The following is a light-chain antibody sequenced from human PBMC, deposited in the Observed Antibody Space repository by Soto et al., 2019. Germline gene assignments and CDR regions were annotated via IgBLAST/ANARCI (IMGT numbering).Light chain of an antibody. CDR2: GAS. Sequence: EIVLTQSPGTLSVSPGNRATLSCRASQSVSSNYVAWFHQKPGQAPRLLIYGASSRATGVPDRFSASGSGTDFTLTISRLEPEDFAVYYCQQYGRSPFTFGPGTKVDIK. CDR3: QQYGRSPFT. J-gene: IGKJ3*01. V-gene: IGKV3-20*01. CDR1: QSVSSNY.